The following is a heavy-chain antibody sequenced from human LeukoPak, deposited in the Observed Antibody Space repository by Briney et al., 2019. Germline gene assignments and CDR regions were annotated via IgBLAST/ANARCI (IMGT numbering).Heavy chain of an antibody. CDR1: GFTFRSYA. CDR3: AKNNYYDSNENWFDP. V-gene: IGHV3-23*01. J-gene: IGHJ5*02. D-gene: IGHD3-22*01. CDR2: ISGSGGST. Sequence: GGSLRLSCAASGFTFRSYAMRWVRQAPGKGLEWVSAISGSGGSTYYADSVKGRFTISRDNSKNTLYLQMNSLRAGDTAVYYCAKNNYYDSNENWFDPWGQGNLVTVSS.